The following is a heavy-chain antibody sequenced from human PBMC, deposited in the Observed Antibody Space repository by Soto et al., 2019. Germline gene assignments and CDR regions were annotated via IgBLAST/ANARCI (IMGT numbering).Heavy chain of an antibody. J-gene: IGHJ1*01. CDR2: ISYDGSNK. CDR3: ARPVARELPGFQH. D-gene: IGHD1-26*01. Sequence: QVQLVESGGGVVQPGRSLRLSCAASGFTFSSYAMHWVRQAPGKGLEWVAVISYDGSNKYYADSVKGRFTISRDNSKNTLYLQMNSLRPEDTAVYYCARPVARELPGFQHWGQGTLVTVSS. CDR1: GFTFSSYA. V-gene: IGHV3-30-3*01.